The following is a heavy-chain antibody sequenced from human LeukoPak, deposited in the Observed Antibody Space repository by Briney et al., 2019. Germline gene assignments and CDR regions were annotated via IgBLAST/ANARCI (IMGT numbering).Heavy chain of an antibody. V-gene: IGHV3-48*03. J-gene: IGHJ4*02. CDR1: GFTFSTYE. CDR3: ARGYLSYGSGGYKIDY. D-gene: IGHD3-10*01. Sequence: GGSLRLSCAASGFTFSTYEMNWVRQAPGKGLEWVSYISSGNDPIYYADSVKGRFTISRDNAKNSLHLQMNSLRAEDTAVYYCARGYLSYGSGGYKIDYWGQGTLVTVSS. CDR2: ISSGNDPI.